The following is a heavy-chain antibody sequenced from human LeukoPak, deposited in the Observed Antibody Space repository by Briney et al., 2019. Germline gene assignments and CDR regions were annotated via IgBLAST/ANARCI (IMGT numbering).Heavy chain of an antibody. V-gene: IGHV3-7*04. CDR1: GFSFTTYW. CDR2: IKQDGTEK. D-gene: IGHD2-21*02. Sequence: PGGSLRLSCAASGFSFTTYWMSWVRQAPGKGLEWVANIKQDGTEKYYVDSVKGRFTISRDNAKNTLYLQMNSLRAEDTAVYYCARVAYCAGDCHHMDSWGQGTLVTVSS. J-gene: IGHJ4*02. CDR3: ARVAYCAGDCHHMDS.